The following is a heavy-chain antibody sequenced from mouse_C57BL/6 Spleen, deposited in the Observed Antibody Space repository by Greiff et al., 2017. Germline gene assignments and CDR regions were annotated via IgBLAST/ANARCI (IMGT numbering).Heavy chain of an antibody. V-gene: IGHV1-80*01. CDR3: ARRGFWYFDV. Sequence: QVQLQQSGAELVKPGASVKISCTASGYAFSSYWMNWVKQRPGKGLEWIGQIYPGDGDTNYNGKFKGKATLTADKSSSTAYMQLSSLTSEDAAVYFCARRGFWYFDVWGTGTTVTVSS. D-gene: IGHD3-1*01. CDR1: GYAFSSYW. CDR2: IYPGDGDT. J-gene: IGHJ1*03.